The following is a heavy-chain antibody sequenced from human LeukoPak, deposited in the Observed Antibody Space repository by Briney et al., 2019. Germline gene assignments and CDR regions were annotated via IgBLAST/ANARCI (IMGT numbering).Heavy chain of an antibody. CDR1: GYSFTSYW. CDR2: IYPGDSDT. Sequence: GESLKISCKGSGYSFTSYWIGRVRQMPGKGLEWMGIIYPGDSDTRYSPSFQGQVTISADKSISTAYLQWSSLKASDTAIYYCARLSPLIAAAGLDYWGQGTLDTVSS. CDR3: ARLSPLIAAAGLDY. V-gene: IGHV5-51*01. D-gene: IGHD6-13*01. J-gene: IGHJ4*02.